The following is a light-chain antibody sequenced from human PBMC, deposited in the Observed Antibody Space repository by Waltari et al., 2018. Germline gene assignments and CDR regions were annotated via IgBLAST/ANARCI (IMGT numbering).Light chain of an antibody. V-gene: IGKV3-15*01. CDR3: QQYNTWPPST. CDR2: GAS. Sequence: EIVMTQSPAALSVSPGERATLSCRASQYISNNVAWYQHKPGQPPRLLISGASTRATGVPARFSGSGSGTEFSLTISSLQSEDSAIYFCQQYNTWPPSTFGQGTKLEIK. J-gene: IGKJ2*02. CDR1: QYISNN.